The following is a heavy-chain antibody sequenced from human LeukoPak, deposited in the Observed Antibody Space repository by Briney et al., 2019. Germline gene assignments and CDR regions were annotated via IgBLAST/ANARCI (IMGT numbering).Heavy chain of an antibody. CDR3: ARKEYCSSTSCYRFDP. Sequence: SVKVSCKASGGTFSSYAISWVRQAPGQGLEWMGGFSPIFGTANYAQKFQGRVTITADESTSTAYMELSSLRSEDTAVYYCARKEYCSSTSCYRFDPWGQGTLVTVSS. CDR2: FSPIFGTA. D-gene: IGHD2-2*01. J-gene: IGHJ5*02. V-gene: IGHV1-69*01. CDR1: GGTFSSYA.